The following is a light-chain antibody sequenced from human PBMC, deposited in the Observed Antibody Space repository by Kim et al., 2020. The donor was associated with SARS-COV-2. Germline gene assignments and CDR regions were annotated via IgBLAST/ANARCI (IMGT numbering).Light chain of an antibody. CDR2: DVS. J-gene: IGLJ1*01. Sequence: GPSITTSCAGTSSDVGDYKYVSWYQQHPGKAPKLLIYDVSDRPSGVSNRFSGSKSGNTASLTISGLQAEDEADYYCTSYTSSSTYVFGTGTKVTVL. CDR1: SSDVGDYKY. CDR3: TSYTSSSTYV. V-gene: IGLV2-14*03.